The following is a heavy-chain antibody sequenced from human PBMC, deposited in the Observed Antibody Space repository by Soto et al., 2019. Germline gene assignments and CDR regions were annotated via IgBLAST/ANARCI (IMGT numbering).Heavy chain of an antibody. CDR1: GFTFSSYS. J-gene: IGHJ4*02. CDR2: ISSSSSYI. Sequence: KPGGSLRLSCAASGFTFSSYSMNWVRQAPGKGLEWVSSISSSSSYIYYADSVKGRFTISRDNAKNSLYLQMNSLRAEDTAVYYCAREEDSSGYYYVRNLDYWGQGTLVTVSS. D-gene: IGHD3-22*01. CDR3: AREEDSSGYYYVRNLDY. V-gene: IGHV3-21*01.